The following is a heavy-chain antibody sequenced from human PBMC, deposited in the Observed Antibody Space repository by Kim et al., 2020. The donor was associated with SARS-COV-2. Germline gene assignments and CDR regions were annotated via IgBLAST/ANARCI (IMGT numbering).Heavy chain of an antibody. CDR2: IHYTGST. J-gene: IGHJ3*02. V-gene: IGHV4-59*08. Sequence: SETLSLTCDVSGGSITRHYWSWLRQPPGKGLEWIGYIHYTGSTNYTPSLKSRVTVSVDTSKNQFSVRLSSVTAADTAVYYCARHRFNNAWYLSAFDKWGRWTLVTVSS. D-gene: IGHD6-13*01. CDR1: GGSITRHY. CDR3: ARHRFNNAWYLSAFDK.